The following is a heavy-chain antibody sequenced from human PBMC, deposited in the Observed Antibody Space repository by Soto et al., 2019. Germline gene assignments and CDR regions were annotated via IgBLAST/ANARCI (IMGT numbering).Heavy chain of an antibody. CDR1: GFSLTTSGVG. CDR3: AHRVLRTVFGLVTTTAIYVDF. Sequence: QITLNESGPTVVRPTETLTLTCRFSGFSLTTSGVGVGWIRQSPGKAPEWLPLIDWDDDKRYSASLKSRLTITKDTSKNQVVLTVSDLDPTDKATYYCAHRVLRTVFGLVTTTAIYVDFWGQGTPVAVSS. J-gene: IGHJ4*02. CDR2: IDWDDDK. D-gene: IGHD3-3*01. V-gene: IGHV2-5*02.